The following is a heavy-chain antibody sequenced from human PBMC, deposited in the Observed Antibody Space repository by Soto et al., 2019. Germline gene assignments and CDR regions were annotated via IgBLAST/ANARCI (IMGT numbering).Heavy chain of an antibody. Sequence: PETLSLTCTVSGGSISSKSFYWGWIRQPPGKGLEWIGSIDYSGNTYYNPSLKSRVTISVDTSKNQFSLKLSSVTAADTAVYYCARYKSNYYYGMDVWGQGTTVTVSS. V-gene: IGHV4-39*07. J-gene: IGHJ6*02. D-gene: IGHD1-20*01. CDR3: ARYKSNYYYGMDV. CDR1: GGSISSKSFY. CDR2: IDYSGNT.